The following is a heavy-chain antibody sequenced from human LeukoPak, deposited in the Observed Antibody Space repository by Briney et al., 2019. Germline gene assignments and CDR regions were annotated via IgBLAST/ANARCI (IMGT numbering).Heavy chain of an antibody. D-gene: IGHD6-13*01. CDR3: ARGDSYSDFDY. CDR2: ISYDGSNK. Sequence: GSLRLSCAASGFTFSSYAMHWVRQAPGKGLGWVAVISYDGSNKYYADSVKGRFTISRDNSKNTLYLQMNSLRAEDTAVYYCARGDSYSDFDYWGQGTLVTVSS. V-gene: IGHV3-30-3*01. J-gene: IGHJ4*02. CDR1: GFTFSSYA.